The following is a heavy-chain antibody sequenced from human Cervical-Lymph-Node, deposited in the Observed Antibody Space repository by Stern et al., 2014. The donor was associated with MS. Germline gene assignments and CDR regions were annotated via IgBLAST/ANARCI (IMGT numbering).Heavy chain of an antibody. CDR2: IYWDDDK. CDR1: GFSLSTSGVG. J-gene: IGHJ3*02. Sequence: QVTLRESGPTLVKPTQTLTLTCTFSGFSLSTSGVGVGWIRQPPGKALEWLALIYWDDDKLYSPSLESRLSISKDTSKNQVVLTMTNMDPVDTATYFCAHRPTTYDNGWRDTFDIWGQGTMVTVSS. V-gene: IGHV2-5*02. CDR3: AHRPTTYDNGWRDTFDI. D-gene: IGHD1-26*01.